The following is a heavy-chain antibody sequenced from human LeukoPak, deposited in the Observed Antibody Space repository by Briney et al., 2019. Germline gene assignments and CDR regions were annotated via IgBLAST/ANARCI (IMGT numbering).Heavy chain of an antibody. J-gene: IGHJ4*02. CDR1: GFSFSAYT. CDR3: TRRYGGHSGWAGYHDS. V-gene: IGHV3-64*01. D-gene: IGHD6-19*01. Sequence: GGSLRLSCVASGFSFSAYTKHWVRHAPGKGQEYVSAIRSDGSSTFYPSSVRRRFTISRDNSKSTLYLQMGSLRAEDTAVYYCTRRYGGHSGWAGYHDSWGQGTLVTVSS. CDR2: IRSDGSST.